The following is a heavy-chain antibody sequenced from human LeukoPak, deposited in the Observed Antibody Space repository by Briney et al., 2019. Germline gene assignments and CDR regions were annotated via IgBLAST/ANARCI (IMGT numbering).Heavy chain of an antibody. CDR1: GFTFSSYA. V-gene: IGHV3-30*04. CDR2: ISYDGSNK. Sequence: HTGRSLRLSCAASGFTFSSYAMHWVRQPPGKGLEWVAVISYDGSNKYYADSVKGRFTIFRDNSKNTLYLQMNSLRAEDTGVYYCAKSTGSTPTHTLDYWGQGTLVTVSS. D-gene: IGHD2-21*01. CDR3: AKSTGSTPTHTLDY. J-gene: IGHJ4*02.